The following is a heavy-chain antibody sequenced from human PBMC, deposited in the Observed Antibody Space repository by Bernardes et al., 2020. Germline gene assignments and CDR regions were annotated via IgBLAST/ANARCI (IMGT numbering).Heavy chain of an antibody. J-gene: IGHJ1*01. CDR2: INPSGST. D-gene: IGHD6-13*01. CDR1: GGSFSDYY. Sequence: PEPLSLTCAVYGGSFSDYYCSWIRQPPGKGLEWIGEINPSGSTNYNPSLKSRVIISIDTSKNQFSLKLSSVTAADTAVDYCAGGRGAAGICSSLRYFHHWRDVSLVT. V-gene: IGHV4-34*01. CDR3: AGGRGAAGICSSLRYFHH.